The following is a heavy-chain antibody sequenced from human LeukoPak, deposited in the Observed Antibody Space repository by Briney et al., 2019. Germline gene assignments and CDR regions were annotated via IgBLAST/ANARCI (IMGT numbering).Heavy chain of an antibody. CDR3: ARDLVREYSYAPRGCFDP. J-gene: IGHJ5*02. CDR1: GFTFDDYA. CDR2: ISWNSGSI. D-gene: IGHD5-18*01. V-gene: IGHV3-9*01. Sequence: PGGSLRLSCAASGFTFDDYAMHWVRQAPGKGLEWVSGISWNSGSIGYADSVKGRFTISRDNAKNSLYLQMNSLRAEDTAVYYCARDLVREYSYAPRGCFDPWGQGTLVTVSS.